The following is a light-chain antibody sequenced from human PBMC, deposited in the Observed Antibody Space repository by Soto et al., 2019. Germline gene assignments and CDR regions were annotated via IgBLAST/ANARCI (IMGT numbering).Light chain of an antibody. CDR3: QHRSNWPHT. J-gene: IGKJ4*01. V-gene: IGKV3-11*01. Sequence: TLSLSPGEGATLSCRASQSVSTYLAWYQQKSGQAPRLLIFDASYRATGVPARFSGSGSGTDFTLTISSLEPEDFAVYFCQHRSNWPHTFGGGTKVDIK. CDR2: DAS. CDR1: QSVSTY.